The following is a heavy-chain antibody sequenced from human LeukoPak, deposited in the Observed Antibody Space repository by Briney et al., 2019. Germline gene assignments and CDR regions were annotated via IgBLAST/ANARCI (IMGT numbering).Heavy chain of an antibody. V-gene: IGHV4-4*08. D-gene: IGHD6-19*01. CDR2: VYNTGTT. Sequence: SETLSLTCTVSGGSISSYYWSWIRQPPGEGREWIAYVYNTGTTSYNPSFKSRATVSADTSRNQFSLKVTSVTAADTAVYYCARGSPEAGSFFDYWGQGALVIVSS. J-gene: IGHJ4*02. CDR3: ARGSPEAGSFFDY. CDR1: GGSISSYY.